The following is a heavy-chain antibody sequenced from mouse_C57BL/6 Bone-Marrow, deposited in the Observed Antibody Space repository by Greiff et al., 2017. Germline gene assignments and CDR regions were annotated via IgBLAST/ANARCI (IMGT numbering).Heavy chain of an antibody. Sequence: QVQLQQSGAELARPGASVKLSCKASGYTFTSYGISWVKQSTGQGLEWIGEICTRSGNTYYNENFTGQATLTADKSSITAYMELRSLTSEDSAVYFCASPLYGSSPAWFAYWGQGTLVTVSA. CDR1: GYTFTSYG. CDR3: ASPLYGSSPAWFAY. CDR2: ICTRSGNT. J-gene: IGHJ3*01. V-gene: IGHV1-81*01. D-gene: IGHD1-1*01.